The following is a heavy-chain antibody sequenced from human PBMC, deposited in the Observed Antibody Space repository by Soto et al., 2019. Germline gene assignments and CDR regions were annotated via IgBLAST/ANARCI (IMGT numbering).Heavy chain of an antibody. CDR2: ILPVFGTA. V-gene: IGHV1-69*14. D-gene: IGHD4-17*01. CDR1: GGTFSTSS. J-gene: IGHJ3*02. CDR3: ARGHAYGGNSDAFDI. Sequence: QVHLVQSGAEVKKPGSSVKVSCKASGGTFSTSSINWLRQAPGQRPEWMGNILPVFGTADYAQKFRDRVTITADKSTNTAYMELRSLFYEYAAVYYCARGHAYGGNSDAFDIWGQGTVVTVSS.